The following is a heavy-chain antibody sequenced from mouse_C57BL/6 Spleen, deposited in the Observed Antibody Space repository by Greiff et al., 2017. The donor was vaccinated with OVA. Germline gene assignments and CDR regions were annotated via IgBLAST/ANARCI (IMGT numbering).Heavy chain of an antibody. V-gene: IGHV1-4*01. CDR1: GYTFTSYT. Sequence: QVQLQQSGAELARPGASVKMSCKASGYTFTSYTMHWVKQRPGQGLEWIGYINPSSGYTKYNQKFKDKATLTAYKSSSTAYMQLSSLTSEDSAVYYCARKEANWDPYFDYWGQGTTLTVSS. CDR3: ARKEANWDPYFDY. J-gene: IGHJ2*01. D-gene: IGHD4-1*01. CDR2: INPSSGYT.